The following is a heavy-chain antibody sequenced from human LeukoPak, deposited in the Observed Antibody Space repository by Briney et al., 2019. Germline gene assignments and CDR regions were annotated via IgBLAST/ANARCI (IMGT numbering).Heavy chain of an antibody. CDR3: ARTTEPLYYYYYGMDV. V-gene: IGHV3-53*01. J-gene: IGHJ6*02. CDR1: GFTVSSNY. D-gene: IGHD4-17*01. Sequence: GGSLRLSCAASGFTVSSNYMSWVRQAPGKGLEWVSVIYSGGSTYYADSVKGRFTISRDNSKNTLYLQMNSLRAEDTAVYYCARTTEPLYYYYYGMDVWGQGTTVTVSS. CDR2: IYSGGST.